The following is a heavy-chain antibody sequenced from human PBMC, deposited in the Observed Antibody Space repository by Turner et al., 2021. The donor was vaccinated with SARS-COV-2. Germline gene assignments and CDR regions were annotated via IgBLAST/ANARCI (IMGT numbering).Heavy chain of an antibody. CDR3: AREVIALPHNWFDP. J-gene: IGHJ5*02. Sequence: QVQLQESGPGLVKPSETLSLTCTVSGVSISSYYWRWIRQPAGKGLEWIGRIYTSGSTNYTPSLKSRLTMSVDTSKNQFSLKLSSVTAADTAVYYCAREVIALPHNWFDPWGQGTLVTVSS. D-gene: IGHD2-21*01. V-gene: IGHV4-4*07. CDR1: GVSISSYY. CDR2: IYTSGST.